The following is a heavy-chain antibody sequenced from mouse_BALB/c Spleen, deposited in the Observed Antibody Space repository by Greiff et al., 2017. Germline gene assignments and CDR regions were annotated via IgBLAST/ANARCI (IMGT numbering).Heavy chain of an antibody. D-gene: IGHD1-1*01. V-gene: IGHV1-69*02. J-gene: IGHJ2*01. CDR3: TSYYYGSSYPFFDY. CDR2: IYPSDSYT. Sequence: VQLQQPGAELVRPGASVKLSCKASGYTFTSYWTNWVKQRPGQGLEWIGNIYPSDSYTNYNQKFKDKATLTVDKSSSTAYMQLSSPTSEDSAVYYCTSYYYGSSYPFFDYWGQGTTLTVSS. CDR1: GYTFTSYW.